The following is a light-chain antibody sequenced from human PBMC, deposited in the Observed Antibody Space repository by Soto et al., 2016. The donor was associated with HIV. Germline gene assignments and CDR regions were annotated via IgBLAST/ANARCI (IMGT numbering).Light chain of an antibody. J-gene: IGKJ1*01. CDR3: QQSYNTPWM. Sequence: DIQMTQSPSTLSASVGDRVTITCRASQSINSWLAWYQQKAGKAPKLLIYKASSLESGVPSRFSGSGSGTEFTLTISSLQPDDFATYYCQQSYNTPWMFGQGTKVEIK. CDR2: KAS. V-gene: IGKV1-5*03. CDR1: QSINSW.